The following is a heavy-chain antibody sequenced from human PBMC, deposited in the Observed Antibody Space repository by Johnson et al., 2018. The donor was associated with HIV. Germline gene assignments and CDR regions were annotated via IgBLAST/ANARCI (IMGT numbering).Heavy chain of an antibody. CDR3: AKELYAPAPFDI. CDR2: VRYDGSNK. D-gene: IGHD2/OR15-2a*01. J-gene: IGHJ3*02. Sequence: QVQLVESGGGLVQPGGSLRLSCAASGFTFSSYDMHWVRQAPGKGLEWVAFVRYDGSNKYYADSVKGRFSISRDNSKNTLYLQMNSLRVEDTAVYYCAKELYAPAPFDIWGQGTMVTVSS. V-gene: IGHV3-30*02. CDR1: GFTFSSYD.